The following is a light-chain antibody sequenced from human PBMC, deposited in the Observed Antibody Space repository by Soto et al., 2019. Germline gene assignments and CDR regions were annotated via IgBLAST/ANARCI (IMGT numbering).Light chain of an antibody. Sequence: DIQMTQSPSSLSASVGDRVTITCRASQSISSYLNWYQQKPGKAPKLLIYAASSLQSGVPSRFSGSGSRTDFTLTISSLQPEDFATYYCQQSYSTPFTFGPGTKVHI. CDR2: AAS. J-gene: IGKJ3*01. CDR3: QQSYSTPFT. V-gene: IGKV1-39*01. CDR1: QSISSY.